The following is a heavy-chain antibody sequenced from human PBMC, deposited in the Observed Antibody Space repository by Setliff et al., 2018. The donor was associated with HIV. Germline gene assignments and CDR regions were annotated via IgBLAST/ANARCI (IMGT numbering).Heavy chain of an antibody. CDR3: ATGGGGSSGSRWFDY. D-gene: IGHD2-15*01. CDR2: ISGYNGNT. V-gene: IGHV1-18*01. J-gene: IGHJ4*02. Sequence: ASVKVSCKASGYTFTSYGISWGRQAPGQGLEWMGWISGYNGNTNFAQKLQGRVTMTTDTSTSTAYMELSSLRSEDTAVYYCATGGGGSSGSRWFDYWGRGTLVTVSS. CDR1: GYTFTSYG.